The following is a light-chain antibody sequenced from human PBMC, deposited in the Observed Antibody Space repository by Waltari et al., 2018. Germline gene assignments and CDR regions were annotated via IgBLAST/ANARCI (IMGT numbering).Light chain of an antibody. CDR2: QDV. Sequence: SYVLNQPPSVSVSPGQTASITCSGEKLRDKYASWYQQKAGQPPVLIIYQDVERPSSIPDRFPASNSGTTATLTIAGTQARDEADYYCQAWDGNTVIFGGGTRLTVL. V-gene: IGLV3-1*01. CDR1: KLRDKY. CDR3: QAWDGNTVI. J-gene: IGLJ2*01.